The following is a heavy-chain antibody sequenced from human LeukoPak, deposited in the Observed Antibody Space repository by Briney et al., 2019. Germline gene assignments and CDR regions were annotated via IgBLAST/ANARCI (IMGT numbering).Heavy chain of an antibody. Sequence: GRSLILSCAASGFTFSSYAMHWVRQAPGKGLEWVAVISYDGSNKYYADSVKGRFTISRDNSKNTLYLQMNSLRAEDTAVYYCAGDEAGTNQLDYWGQGTLVTVSS. J-gene: IGHJ4*02. CDR1: GFTFSSYA. CDR2: ISYDGSNK. V-gene: IGHV3-30*04. CDR3: AGDEAGTNQLDY. D-gene: IGHD6-19*01.